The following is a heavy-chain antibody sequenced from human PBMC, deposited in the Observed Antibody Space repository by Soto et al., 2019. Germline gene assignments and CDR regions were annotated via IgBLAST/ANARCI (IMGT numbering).Heavy chain of an antibody. Sequence: QVHLVQSGAEVRTPGASVKVYCKASGYTFSSYAMHWVRQAPGQRLEWMGWINAGYGNTKCSQKCQDRVTISRDTAASTAYMELTSLRSEDTAVYYCARDTGDGTFDFWGQGTLVTVSS. V-gene: IGHV1-3*01. J-gene: IGHJ4*02. CDR1: GYTFSSYA. CDR2: INAGYGNT. CDR3: ARDTGDGTFDF. D-gene: IGHD7-27*01.